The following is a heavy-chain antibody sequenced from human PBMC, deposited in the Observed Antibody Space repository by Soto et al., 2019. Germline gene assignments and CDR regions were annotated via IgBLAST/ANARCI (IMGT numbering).Heavy chain of an antibody. CDR1: GGSISSYY. J-gene: IGHJ4*02. D-gene: IGHD2-21*02. CDR3: ESGHGDADDGLDY. V-gene: IGHV4-59*08. Sequence: SETLSLTCTVSGGSISSYYWSWIRQPPGKGLEWIGYIYYSGSTNYNPSLKSRVTISVDTSKNQFSLKLNSVTAADTAVYYCESGHGDADDGLDYWGQGTLVTVSS. CDR2: IYYSGST.